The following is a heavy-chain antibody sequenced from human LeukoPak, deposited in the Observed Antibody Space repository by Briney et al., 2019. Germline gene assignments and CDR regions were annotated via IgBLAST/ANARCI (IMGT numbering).Heavy chain of an antibody. CDR2: ISGSGGST. CDR3: ARTVVQGVIITSYFDY. V-gene: IGHV3-23*01. D-gene: IGHD3-10*01. CDR1: GFTFSSYA. J-gene: IGHJ4*02. Sequence: PGGSLRLSCAASGFTFSSYAMSWVRQAPGKGLEWVSAISGSGGSTYYADSVKGRFTISRDNSKNTLYLQMNSLRAEDTAVYYCARTVVQGVIITSYFDYWGQGTLVTVSS.